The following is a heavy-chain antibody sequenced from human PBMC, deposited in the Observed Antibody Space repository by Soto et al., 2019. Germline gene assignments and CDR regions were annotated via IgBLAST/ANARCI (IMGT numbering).Heavy chain of an antibody. CDR1: GYSFTSYW. J-gene: IGHJ6*02. Sequence: PGESLKISCKGSGYSFTSYWISWVRQMPGKGLEWMGRIDPSDSYTNYSPSFQGHVTISADKSISTAYLQWSSLKASDTAMYYCARDEGLRYFDWSTPQVDTDVWGQGTTVTVSS. D-gene: IGHD3-9*01. CDR2: IDPSDSYT. CDR3: ARDEGLRYFDWSTPQVDTDV. V-gene: IGHV5-10-1*01.